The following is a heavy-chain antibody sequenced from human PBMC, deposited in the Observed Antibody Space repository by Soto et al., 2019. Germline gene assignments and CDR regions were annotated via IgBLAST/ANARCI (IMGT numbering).Heavy chain of an antibody. D-gene: IGHD6-19*01. J-gene: IGHJ6*02. CDR1: GFTFSTYG. CDR2: MSHDGSHK. Sequence: QVQLVESGGGVVQAGGSLGLSCTASGFTFSTYGMHWVRQAPGKGPEWVAVMSHDGSHKAFLDSVKGRFIISRDNSKNTLYLHMTSLRPDDTAVYYCARLPRSGWDHYYYGMDVWGQGTTVIVSS. CDR3: ARLPRSGWDHYYYGMDV. V-gene: IGHV3-30*03.